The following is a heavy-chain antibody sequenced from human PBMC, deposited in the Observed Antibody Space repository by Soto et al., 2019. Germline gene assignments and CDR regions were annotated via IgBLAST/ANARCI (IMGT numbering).Heavy chain of an antibody. Sequence: GGSLRLSCAASGVTFSSYAMSWVRQAPGKGLEWVSAISGSGGSTYYADSVKGRFTISRDNSKNTLYLQMNSLRAGDTAVYYCVKDRLRGPPYYFDYWGQGTLVTVSS. V-gene: IGHV3-23*01. CDR1: GVTFSSYA. D-gene: IGHD2-21*01. CDR3: VKDRLRGPPYYFDY. J-gene: IGHJ4*02. CDR2: ISGSGGST.